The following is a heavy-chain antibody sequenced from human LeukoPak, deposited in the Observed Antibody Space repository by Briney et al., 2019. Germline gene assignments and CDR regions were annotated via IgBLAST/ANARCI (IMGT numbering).Heavy chain of an antibody. V-gene: IGHV3-11*04. CDR2: ISSSGSTI. J-gene: IGHJ3*02. CDR3: ARGGIVVVPAAPVGDAFDI. Sequence: GGSLRLSCAASGVTFSDYYMSWIRQAPGKGLEWVSYISSSGSTIYYADSVKGRFTISRDNAKNSLYLQMNSLRAEDTAVYYCARGGIVVVPAAPVGDAFDIWGQGTMVTVSS. CDR1: GVTFSDYY. D-gene: IGHD2-2*01.